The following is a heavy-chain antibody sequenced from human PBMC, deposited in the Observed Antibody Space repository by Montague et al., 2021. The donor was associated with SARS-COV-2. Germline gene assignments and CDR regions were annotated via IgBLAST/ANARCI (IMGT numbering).Heavy chain of an antibody. V-gene: IGHV3-30*04. Sequence: SLRLSCAASGFTFSSHAMHWVRQAPSKGLEWVAIISYDGSNKYYADSVKGRFTISRDNSKNTLYLQMNSLRAEDTAVYYCARDDGSGSYYVSFDYWGQGTLVTVSS. J-gene: IGHJ4*02. CDR3: ARDDGSGSYYVSFDY. CDR2: ISYDGSNK. D-gene: IGHD3-10*01. CDR1: GFTFSSHA.